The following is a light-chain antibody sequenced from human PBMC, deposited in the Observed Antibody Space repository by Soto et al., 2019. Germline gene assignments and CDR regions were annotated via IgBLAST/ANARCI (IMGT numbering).Light chain of an antibody. CDR3: QQYGSSTLT. Sequence: EIVFTQSPGTLSLSPGERVTLSCRASQSVSSSYLAWYQQKPGQAPRLLIYGASSRDTGIPDRFSGSGSGTEFTRTISRLEPEDFEVDDCQQYGSSTLTFGGGTKVDIK. J-gene: IGKJ4*01. V-gene: IGKV3-20*01. CDR1: QSVSSSY. CDR2: GAS.